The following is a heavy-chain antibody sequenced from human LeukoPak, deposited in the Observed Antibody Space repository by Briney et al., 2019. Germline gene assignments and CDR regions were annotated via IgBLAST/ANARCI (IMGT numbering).Heavy chain of an antibody. V-gene: IGHV4-59*01. CDR1: GDSISNYY. D-gene: IGHD3-16*02. CDR2: IYKNGRT. CDR3: AREDHSCDRTRYINWFDP. J-gene: IGHJ5*02. Sequence: SETLSLTCTVSGDSISNYYWSWIRQPPGKGLEWIGYIYKNGRTNYNPSLKSRVTISGDTSKNQFSLKLRSVTAADTAVYYCAREDHSCDRTRYINWFDPWGQGTLVTVSS.